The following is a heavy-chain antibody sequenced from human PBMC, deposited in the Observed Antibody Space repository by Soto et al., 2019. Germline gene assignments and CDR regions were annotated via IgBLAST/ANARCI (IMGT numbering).Heavy chain of an antibody. J-gene: IGHJ5*02. V-gene: IGHV4-4*02. CDR2: IYHNGDT. D-gene: IGHD6-25*01. CDR1: GDSVSSAHW. Sequence: QVQLQESGPGLVKPSGTLSLTCAISGDSVSSAHWWSWVRQPPGKGLEWIGEIYHNGDTSYNPSLKSRVTMSVAKSKHQFALNLRSVTAADTAKYYCARGTAAALSGGLDPWGQGTLVIVSS. CDR3: ARGTAAALSGGLDP.